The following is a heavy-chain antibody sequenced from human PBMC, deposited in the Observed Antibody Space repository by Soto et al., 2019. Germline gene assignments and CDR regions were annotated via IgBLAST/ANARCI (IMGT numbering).Heavy chain of an antibody. D-gene: IGHD5-12*01. J-gene: IGHJ1*01. CDR3: AREASGYDF. CDR2: IIPVFGRP. V-gene: IGHV1-69*13. Sequence: SVKVSWKASGGTFSSFGISWVRQAPGQGLEWMGGIIPVFGRPNYAQRFRGRLTITADESTNTSYMELIDLTSEDTAVYYCAREASGYDFWGQGTQVTVS. CDR1: GGTFSSFG.